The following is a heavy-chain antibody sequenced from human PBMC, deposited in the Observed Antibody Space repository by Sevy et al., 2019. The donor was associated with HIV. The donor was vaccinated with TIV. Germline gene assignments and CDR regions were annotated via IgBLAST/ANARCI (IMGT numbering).Heavy chain of an antibody. V-gene: IGHV3-30*18. CDR3: AKRGGHDTSGYVSYYYYGMDV. Sequence: GGSLRLSCAASGFNFRNYGMHWVRQAPGKGLEWLALISFDGDTKYYGDSVKGRFTISRDNSKNTLYLQMNSLRVEDTAVYYCAKRGGHDTSGYVSYYYYGMDVWGQGTTVTVSS. J-gene: IGHJ6*02. D-gene: IGHD3-22*01. CDR2: ISFDGDTK. CDR1: GFNFRNYG.